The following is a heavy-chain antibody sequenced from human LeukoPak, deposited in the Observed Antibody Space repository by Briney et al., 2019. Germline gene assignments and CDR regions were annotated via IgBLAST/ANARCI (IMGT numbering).Heavy chain of an antibody. CDR1: TFTFSSSA. J-gene: IGHJ4*02. Sequence: GGSLRLSCAASTFTFSSSAMSWVRQAPGKGLEWVAAISDYWGTTNYADSVKGRFIISRDNSKNTLYLQMNSLRAEDTALYYCAKDVRGSTSWYGLDYWGQGTLVTVSS. D-gene: IGHD6-13*01. CDR2: ISDYWGTT. V-gene: IGHV3-23*01. CDR3: AKDVRGSTSWYGLDY.